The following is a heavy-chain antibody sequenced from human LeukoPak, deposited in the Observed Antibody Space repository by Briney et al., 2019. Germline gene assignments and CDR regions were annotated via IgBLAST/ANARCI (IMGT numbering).Heavy chain of an antibody. CDR2: ICSSTSTI. CDR1: RFTFSGYA. V-gene: IGHV3-48*01. D-gene: IGHD5-18*01. J-gene: IGHJ4*02. CDR3: ARVRDYGTYGYYY. Sequence: PGGSLRLSCTASRFTFSGYAMVWVRQAPGKGLEWLSYICSSTSTIYYADSVKGRFTISRDKAQNSLYLKLNTLRAEDTAVYYCARVRDYGTYGYYYWGQGTLVTVSS.